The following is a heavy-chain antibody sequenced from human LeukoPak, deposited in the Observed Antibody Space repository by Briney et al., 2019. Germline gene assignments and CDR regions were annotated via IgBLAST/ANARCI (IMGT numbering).Heavy chain of an antibody. CDR2: IYYSGST. V-gene: IGHV4-61*05. CDR3: ARHRDYYGSGSLNWFDP. CDR1: GGSISSSSYY. D-gene: IGHD3-10*01. J-gene: IGHJ5*02. Sequence: SETLSLTCTVSGGSISSSSYYWGWIRQPPGKGLEWIGYIYYSGSTNYNPSLKSRVTISVDTSKNQFSLKLSSVTAADTAVYYCARHRDYYGSGSLNWFDPWGQGTLVTVSS.